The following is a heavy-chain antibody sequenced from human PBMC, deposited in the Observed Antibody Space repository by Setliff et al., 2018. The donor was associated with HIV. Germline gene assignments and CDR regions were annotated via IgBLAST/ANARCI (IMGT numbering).Heavy chain of an antibody. V-gene: IGHV4-4*09. Sequence: PSETLSLTCTVSGGSISISDWSWIRQPPGKGLEWIGCIYTSGNTNYDPSLKRRVTISVDTSKNQFSLKLASVTAADAAVYFCARRSDWFDPWGQGTLVTVSS. CDR2: IYTSGNT. J-gene: IGHJ5*02. CDR1: GGSISISD. CDR3: ARRSDWFDP.